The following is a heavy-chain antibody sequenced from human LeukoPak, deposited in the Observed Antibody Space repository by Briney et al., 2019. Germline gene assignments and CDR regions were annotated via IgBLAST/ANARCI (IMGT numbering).Heavy chain of an antibody. D-gene: IGHD6-13*01. J-gene: IGHJ4*02. Sequence: GGSLRLSCAASGFTFSSYAMTWVRQAPGKGLEWVSAISGSGSSTYYADSVKGRFTISRDNSKNTLYLQMNSLRAEDTAVYYCVKEWSAQQLVRYFDYWGQGALVTVSS. V-gene: IGHV3-23*01. CDR1: GFTFSSYA. CDR3: VKEWSAQQLVRYFDY. CDR2: ISGSGSST.